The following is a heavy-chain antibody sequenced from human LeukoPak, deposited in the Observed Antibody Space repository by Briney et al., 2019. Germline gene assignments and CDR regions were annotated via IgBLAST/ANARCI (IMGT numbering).Heavy chain of an antibody. CDR1: GGSISSYY. D-gene: IGHD6-19*01. V-gene: IGHV4-59*01. CDR3: ARTLHSGWYLGRSSDI. J-gene: IGHJ3*02. Sequence: PSGTLSLTCTVSGGSISSYYWSWIRQPPGKGLEWIGYIHYSGSTNYNPSLKSRVTISINTSKTQFSLRLSSVTAADTAVYYCARTLHSGWYLGRSSDIWGQGTMVTVSS. CDR2: IHYSGST.